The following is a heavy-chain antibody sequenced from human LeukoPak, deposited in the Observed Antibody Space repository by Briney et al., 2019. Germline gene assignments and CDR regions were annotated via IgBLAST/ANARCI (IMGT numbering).Heavy chain of an antibody. CDR1: GFTFSAYG. Sequence: PGGPLRLSCAASGFTFSAYGMHWVRQAPGKGLEWVAVIWHDGSNQYYADSVKGRFNISRDNSKNTLYLQVNSLRADDTAVYYCARDFSSGWVDYWGQGTLVTVSS. CDR2: IWHDGSNQ. V-gene: IGHV3-33*01. CDR3: ARDFSSGWVDY. J-gene: IGHJ4*02. D-gene: IGHD6-19*01.